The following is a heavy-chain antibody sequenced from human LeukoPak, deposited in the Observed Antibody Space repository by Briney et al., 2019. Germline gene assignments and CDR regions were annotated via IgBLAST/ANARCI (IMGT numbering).Heavy chain of an antibody. D-gene: IGHD1-26*01. Sequence: PGGSLRLSCGVSGFTFNSYSMNWVRQAPGKGLEWVASIIGSGSEMFYADSLKGRFTISRDNSENSLYLQMNSLRVEDTAVYCCAKVQSDIVGAMFFAFDVWGQGTMVSVSS. V-gene: IGHV3-21*06. CDR1: GFTFNSYS. CDR2: IIGSGSEM. CDR3: AKVQSDIVGAMFFAFDV. J-gene: IGHJ3*01.